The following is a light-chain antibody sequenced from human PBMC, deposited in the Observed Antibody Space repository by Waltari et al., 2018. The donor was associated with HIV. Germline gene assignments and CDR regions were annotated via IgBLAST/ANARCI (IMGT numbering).Light chain of an antibody. V-gene: IGKV1-5*03. J-gene: IGKJ2*03. CDR2: KAS. Sequence: DIQMTQSPSTLSASVGDTVTITCRASQSINTWLAWYQLKPGKAPNLLIYKASSLQGGVPSRFSGSGSGTEFTLTISSLQPGDFATYSCQKYSSSQYSFGQGTKLEIK. CDR1: QSINTW. CDR3: QKYSSSQYS.